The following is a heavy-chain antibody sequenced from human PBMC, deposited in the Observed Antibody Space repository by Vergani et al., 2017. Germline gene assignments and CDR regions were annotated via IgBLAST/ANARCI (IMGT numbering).Heavy chain of an antibody. CDR1: GGTFSSYA. D-gene: IGHD2-21*01. CDR2: IIPIFGTA. V-gene: IGHV1-69*01. Sequence: QVQLVQSGAEVKKPGSSVKVSCKASGGTFSSYAISWVRQAPGQGLEWMGGIIPIFGTANYAQKFQGRVTITADESTSTAYMKLCSLRSEDTAVAYGAGNERAYCGGECYCFDYWGQGTLVTVSS. J-gene: IGHJ4*02. CDR3: AGNERAYCGGECYCFDY.